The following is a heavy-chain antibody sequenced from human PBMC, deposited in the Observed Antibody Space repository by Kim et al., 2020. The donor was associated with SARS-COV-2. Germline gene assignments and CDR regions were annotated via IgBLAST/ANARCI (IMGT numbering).Heavy chain of an antibody. D-gene: IGHD3-22*01. V-gene: IGHV4-59*01. CDR1: GGSISSYY. Sequence: SETLSLTCTVSGGSISSYYWSWIRQPPGKGLEWIGYIYYSGSTNYNPSLKSRVTISVDTSKNQFSLKLSSVTAADTAVYYCARGGLEDSSGYYYYYGMDV. CDR2: IYYSGST. J-gene: IGHJ6*01. CDR3: ARGGLEDSSGYYYYYGMDV.